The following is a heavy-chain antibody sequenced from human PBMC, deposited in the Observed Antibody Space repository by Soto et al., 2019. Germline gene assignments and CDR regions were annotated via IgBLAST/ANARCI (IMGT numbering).Heavy chain of an antibody. Sequence: SETLSLTCAVYGGSLSGYYWSWIRQPPGKGLEWIGEINHSGSTNYNPSLKSRVTISVDTSKNQFSLKLSSVTAADTAVYYCERVRGYSGHDPLDYWGQGTLVTVSS. CDR2: INHSGST. D-gene: IGHD5-12*01. J-gene: IGHJ4*02. CDR1: GGSLSGYY. CDR3: ERVRGYSGHDPLDY. V-gene: IGHV4-34*01.